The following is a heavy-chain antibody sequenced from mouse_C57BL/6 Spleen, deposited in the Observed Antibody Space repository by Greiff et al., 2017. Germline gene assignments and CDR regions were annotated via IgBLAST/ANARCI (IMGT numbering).Heavy chain of an antibody. CDR3: ARGGPQHGSHAY. J-gene: IGHJ3*01. CDR1: GYTFTSYW. Sequence: QVQLQQPGAELVMPGASVKLSCKASGYTFTSYWMHWVKQRPGQGLEWIGEIDPSDSYTNYNQKFKGKSTLTVDKSSSTAYMQLSSLTSEDSAVYYCARGGPQHGSHAYWGQGTLVTVSA. V-gene: IGHV1-69*01. D-gene: IGHD1-1*01. CDR2: IDPSDSYT.